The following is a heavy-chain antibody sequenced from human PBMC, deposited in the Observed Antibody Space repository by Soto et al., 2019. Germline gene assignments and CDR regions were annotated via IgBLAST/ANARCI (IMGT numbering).Heavy chain of an antibody. CDR3: ATSQKGYNWNYFDH. D-gene: IGHD1-20*01. CDR1: GGSFGSSAYY. CDR2: INYSGTT. Sequence: PSETLSLTCAVSGGSFGSSAYYWGWIRQAPGKGLEWIGSINYSGTTYYNPSLKSRVTISVDTSKNHFSLKLSSVTAADTAVYYCATSQKGYNWNYFDHWGQGALVTVSS. V-gene: IGHV4-39*02. J-gene: IGHJ4*02.